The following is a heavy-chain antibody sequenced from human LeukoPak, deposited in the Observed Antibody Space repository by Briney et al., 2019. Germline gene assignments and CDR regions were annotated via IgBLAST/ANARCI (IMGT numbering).Heavy chain of an antibody. D-gene: IGHD3-3*01. CDR2: IKSKTDGGTT. J-gene: IGHJ4*02. V-gene: IGHV3-15*01. Sequence: GVSLRLSCAASGFTFSNAWMSWVRQAPGKGLEWVGRIKSKTDGGTTDYAAPVKGRFTISRDDSKNTLYLQMNSLKTEDTAVYYCTTAQLDYDFWSGYYYWGQGTLVTVSS. CDR3: TTAQLDYDFWSGYYY. CDR1: GFTFSNAW.